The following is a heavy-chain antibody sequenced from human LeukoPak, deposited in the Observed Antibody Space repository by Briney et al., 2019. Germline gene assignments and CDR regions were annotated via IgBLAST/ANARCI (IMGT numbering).Heavy chain of an antibody. CDR1: GFTFSSYA. CDR3: ASSKVLRYFDWLLPPWHY. V-gene: IGHV3-23*01. D-gene: IGHD3-9*01. CDR2: ISGSGGST. J-gene: IGHJ4*02. Sequence: GGSLRLSCAASGFTFSSYAMSWVRQAPGKGLEWVSAISGSGGSTYCADSVKGRFTISRDNSKNTLYLQMNSLRADDTAVYYCASSKVLRYFDWLLPPWHYWGQGTLVTVSS.